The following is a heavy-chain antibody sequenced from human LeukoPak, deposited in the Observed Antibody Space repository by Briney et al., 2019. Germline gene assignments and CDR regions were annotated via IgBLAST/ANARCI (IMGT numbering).Heavy chain of an antibody. D-gene: IGHD5-24*01. CDR3: AKDRSPGWPSLLVGFDY. CDR2: ISGSGGST. J-gene: IGHJ4*02. V-gene: IGHV3-23*01. CDR1: GFTFSSYA. Sequence: PGGSLRLSCAASGFTFSSYAMSWVRQAPGKGLEWVSAISGSGGSTYYADSVQGRFTISRDNSKNTLYLQMNSLRAEDTAVYYCAKDRSPGWPSLLVGFDYWGQGTLVTVSS.